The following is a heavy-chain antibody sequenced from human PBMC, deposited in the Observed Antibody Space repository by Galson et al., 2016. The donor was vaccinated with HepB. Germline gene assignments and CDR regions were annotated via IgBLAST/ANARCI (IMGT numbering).Heavy chain of an antibody. CDR2: INEDENKK. Sequence: SLRLSCAASGFTVSSDYMNWVRQAPGKGLEWVANINEDENKKNYVDSVKGRFTISRDNAKNTLYLQMNSLRAEDTAVYYCARDLWRGGRIDYWGQGTLVTVSS. J-gene: IGHJ4*02. V-gene: IGHV3-7*01. CDR3: ARDLWRGGRIDY. D-gene: IGHD4-23*01. CDR1: GFTVSSDY.